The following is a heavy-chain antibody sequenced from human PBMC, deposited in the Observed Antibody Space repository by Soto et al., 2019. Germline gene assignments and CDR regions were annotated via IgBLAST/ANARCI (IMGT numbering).Heavy chain of an antibody. CDR3: ARNIPTTIGEEYYFDY. J-gene: IGHJ4*02. V-gene: IGHV4-31*03. D-gene: IGHD3-10*01. Sequence: QVQLQESGPGLVKPSQTLSLTCTVSGGSISSGGYYWSWIRQHPGKGLEWIGYIYYSGSTYYNPSLKSRATIAVDTSKNQFSLKLSSVTAADTAVYYCARNIPTTIGEEYYFDYWGQGTLVTVSS. CDR1: GGSISSGGYY. CDR2: IYYSGST.